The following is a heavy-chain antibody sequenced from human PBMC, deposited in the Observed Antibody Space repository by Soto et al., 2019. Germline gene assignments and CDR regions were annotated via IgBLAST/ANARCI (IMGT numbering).Heavy chain of an antibody. CDR3: ARRIPFGYGMDV. CDR2: ITSNGGNT. V-gene: IGHV3-64*01. CDR1: RFTFSSFA. Sequence: EVQLVESGGGLVQPGGSLRLSCAAIRFTFSSFAVHWVRQAPGKGLEYVSAITSNGGNTDYASSVKGRFTISRDNSKNTLYLQLGSLRAEDMAVYYCARRIPFGYGMDVWGQGTTVTVS. J-gene: IGHJ6*02. D-gene: IGHD2-21*01.